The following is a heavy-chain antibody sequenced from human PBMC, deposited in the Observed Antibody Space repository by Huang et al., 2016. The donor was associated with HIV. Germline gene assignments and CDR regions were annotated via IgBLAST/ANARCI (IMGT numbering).Heavy chain of an antibody. Sequence: EVQLVQSGAVVKKPGESLKISCKGSGYTFNGYWIGWVRQMPGKGREWMGVFHPGEAKTTCGPSVQGQVTISADKSISTAYLQWSGLKASDTAMYYCARQGVGDFVVEPTGLGAFDIWGQGTMVTVSS. CDR3: ARQGVGDFVVEPTGLGAFDI. D-gene: IGHD2-2*01. CDR1: GYTFNGYW. J-gene: IGHJ3*02. V-gene: IGHV5-51*01. CDR2: FHPGEAKT.